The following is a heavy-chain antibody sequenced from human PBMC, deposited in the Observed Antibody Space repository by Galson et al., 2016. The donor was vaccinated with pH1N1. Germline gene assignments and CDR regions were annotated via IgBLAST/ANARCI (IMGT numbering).Heavy chain of an antibody. CDR1: GFSITNRGEA. V-gene: IGHV2-5*02. Sequence: PALVKPTQTLTLTCIFSGFSITNRGEAVGWIRQPPGKALEWLALVYWDDDKFYSRSLQSRLTITKDTSKNQVVLRMTNMDPVDTCTYYCAHLYYYDTIGFYLYFDYWGQGILVTVSS. CDR3: AHLYYYDTIGFYLYFDY. J-gene: IGHJ4*02. CDR2: VYWDDDK. D-gene: IGHD3-22*01.